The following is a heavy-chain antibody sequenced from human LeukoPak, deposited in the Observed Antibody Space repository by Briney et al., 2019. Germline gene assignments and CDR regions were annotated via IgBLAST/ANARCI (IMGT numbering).Heavy chain of an antibody. V-gene: IGHV1-18*01. J-gene: IGHJ4*02. D-gene: IGHD3-10*01. CDR1: GYTFTSYG. Sequence: ASVKVSCKVSGYTFTSYGISWVRQAPGQGLEWMGWISGNTNYAQMFQGRVTMTTDTSTSTAYMELRSLRSDDTAVYYCARDIGDHGSGSYPVYWGQGTLVIVSS. CDR2: ISGNT. CDR3: ARDIGDHGSGSYPVY.